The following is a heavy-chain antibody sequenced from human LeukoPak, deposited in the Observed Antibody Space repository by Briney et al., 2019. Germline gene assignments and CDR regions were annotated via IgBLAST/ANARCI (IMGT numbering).Heavy chain of an antibody. J-gene: IGHJ4*02. D-gene: IGHD6-19*01. CDR1: GLTLSSYE. CDR2: ISSSGSTI. V-gene: IGHV3-48*03. CDR3: ARDEDGSGWYDY. Sequence: HPGGSLRLSCAASGLTLSSYEMNWVRPAPGKGLEWVSYISSSGSTIYYADSVKGRFTISRDNAKNSLYLQMNSLRAEDTAVYYCARDEDGSGWYDYWGQGTLVTVSS.